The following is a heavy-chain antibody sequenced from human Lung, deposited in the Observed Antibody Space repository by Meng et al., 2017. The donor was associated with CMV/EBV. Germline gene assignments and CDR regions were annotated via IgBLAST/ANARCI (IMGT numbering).Heavy chain of an antibody. J-gene: IGHJ4*02. CDR1: GFAFSSYG. Sequence: GGSLRPXCEASGFAFSSYGMHWVRQAPGKGLEWVVFIRFDGSEKYYADSVKGRFTISRDNSKNTVYLQMESLRAEDAAVYYCAKEGKSVYSGSSYASWGQGTLVTVSS. CDR3: AKEGKSVYSGSSYAS. D-gene: IGHD1-26*01. V-gene: IGHV3-30*02. CDR2: IRFDGSEK.